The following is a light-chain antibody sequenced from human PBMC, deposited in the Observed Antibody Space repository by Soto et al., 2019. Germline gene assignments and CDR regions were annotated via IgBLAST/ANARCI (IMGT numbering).Light chain of an antibody. Sequence: DIVMTQSPLSLPVTPGEPASISFSSSQSLLXSNGYNXXXXYXQXXVXSPQLXXYFVSNRASGVPDRFSGSGSGTDFTLKISRVEAEDVGVYYCMQALQTPSTFGQGTKV. CDR2: FVS. CDR3: MQALQTPST. CDR1: QSLLXSNGYNX. V-gene: IGKV2-28*01. J-gene: IGKJ1*01.